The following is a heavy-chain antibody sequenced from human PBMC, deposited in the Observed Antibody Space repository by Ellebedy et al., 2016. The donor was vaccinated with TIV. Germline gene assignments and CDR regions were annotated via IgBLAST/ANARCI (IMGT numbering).Heavy chain of an antibody. CDR1: GGSISSYY. D-gene: IGHD5-18*01. CDR2: IYYSGST. Sequence: GSLRLXXIVSGGSISSYYWNWIRQPPGKGLEWIGYIYYSGSTNYNPSLKSRVTMSVDTSKNHFSLKLTSVTAADTAIYYCAKVRDTAMVIDAFDVWGQGTMVTVSS. V-gene: IGHV4-59*01. J-gene: IGHJ3*01. CDR3: AKVRDTAMVIDAFDV.